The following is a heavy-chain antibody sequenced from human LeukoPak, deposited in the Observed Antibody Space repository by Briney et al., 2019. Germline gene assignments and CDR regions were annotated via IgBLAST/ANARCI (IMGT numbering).Heavy chain of an antibody. V-gene: IGHV3-53*01. CDR2: IYSGGST. CDR1: GLTVSSNY. J-gene: IGHJ4*02. D-gene: IGHD3-22*01. Sequence: GGSLRLSCAASGLTVSSNYMSWVRQAPGKGLEWVSVIYSGGSTDYADSVKGRFTISRDNSKNTLYLQMNSLRAEDTAVYYCALQNDSSPFDYWGQGTLVTVSS. CDR3: ALQNDSSPFDY.